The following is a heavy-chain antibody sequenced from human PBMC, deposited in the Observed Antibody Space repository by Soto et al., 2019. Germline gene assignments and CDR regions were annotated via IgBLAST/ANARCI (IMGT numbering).Heavy chain of an antibody. Sequence: GGSLRLSCAASGFTFSSYEMNWVRQAPGKGLEWVSYISSSGSTIYYADSVKGRFTISRDNAKNSLYLQMNSLRAEDTAVYYCARGGPYYGAARPSWYFDLWGRGTLVTVSS. CDR3: ARGGPYYGAARPSWYFDL. V-gene: IGHV3-48*03. D-gene: IGHD6-6*01. CDR1: GFTFSSYE. CDR2: ISSSGSTI. J-gene: IGHJ2*01.